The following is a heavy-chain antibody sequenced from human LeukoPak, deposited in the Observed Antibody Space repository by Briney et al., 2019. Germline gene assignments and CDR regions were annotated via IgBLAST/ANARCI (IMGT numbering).Heavy chain of an antibody. CDR2: IYYSGST. CDR3: ARYSRDKIDY. Sequence: SETLSLTCTVSGGSISSYYWSWIRRPPGKGLEWIGYIYYSGSTNYNPSLKSRVTISVDTSKNQFSLKLSSVTAADTAVYYCARYSRDKIDYWGQGTLVTVSS. D-gene: IGHD2-21*01. CDR1: GGSISSYY. J-gene: IGHJ4*02. V-gene: IGHV4-59*01.